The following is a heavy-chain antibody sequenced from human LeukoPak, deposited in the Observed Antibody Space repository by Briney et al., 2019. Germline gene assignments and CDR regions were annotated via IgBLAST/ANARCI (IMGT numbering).Heavy chain of an antibody. J-gene: IGHJ4*02. CDR2: IGFDESRT. CDR1: GFTFSNYG. V-gene: IGHV3-30*02. Sequence: PGGSLRLSCAASGFTFSNYGLHWVRQAPGKGLEWVAFIGFDESRTFYGDSVKGRFIISRDNSENTLFLHMHSPRSEDTAVYYCAKALVLTVAGTYYVDHWGQGTLVTVSS. D-gene: IGHD6-19*01. CDR3: AKALVLTVAGTYYVDH.